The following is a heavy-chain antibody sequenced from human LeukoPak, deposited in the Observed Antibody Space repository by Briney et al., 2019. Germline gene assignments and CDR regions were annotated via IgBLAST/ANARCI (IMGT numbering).Heavy chain of an antibody. D-gene: IGHD3-22*01. CDR1: GYTFTGYY. V-gene: IGHV1-2*02. CDR2: INPNSGGT. CDR3: ARDREITMIGNDAFDI. J-gene: IGHJ3*02. Sequence: GASVTVSCTASGYTFTGYYMHWVRQAPGQGLEWMGWINPNSGGTNYAQKFQGRVTMTRDTSISTAYMELSRLRSDDTAVYYCARDREITMIGNDAFDIWGQGTMVTVSS.